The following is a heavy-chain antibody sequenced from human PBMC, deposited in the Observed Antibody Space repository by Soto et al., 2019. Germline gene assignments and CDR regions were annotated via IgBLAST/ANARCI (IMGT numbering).Heavy chain of an antibody. J-gene: IGHJ4*02. CDR2: IKSKTDGGTT. D-gene: IGHD3-10*01. CDR1: GFTFSNAW. V-gene: IGHV3-15*01. Sequence: EVQLVESGGGLVKPGGSLRLSCAASGFTFSNAWMSWVRQAPGKGLEWVGRIKSKTDGGTTDYAAPVKGRFTISRDDSKNPLYLQMNSLKTEDTAVYYCTTLTSITMVRGVIIPFDYWGQGTLVTVSS. CDR3: TTLTSITMVRGVIIPFDY.